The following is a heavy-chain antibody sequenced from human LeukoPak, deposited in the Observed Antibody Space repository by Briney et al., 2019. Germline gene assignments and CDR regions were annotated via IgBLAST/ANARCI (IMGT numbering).Heavy chain of an antibody. CDR3: AREYCLGGKCWDPDY. Sequence: ASVKASCKASGYTFTTLGISWVRQAPGQGLEWMGWINTYNDNTKYAQKFQDRITVTADTSTSTVYMDLSSLRSDDTAVYYCAREYCLGGKCWDPDYWGQGTLVTVSS. CDR2: INTYNDNT. D-gene: IGHD2-15*01. J-gene: IGHJ4*02. V-gene: IGHV1-18*01. CDR1: GYTFTTLG.